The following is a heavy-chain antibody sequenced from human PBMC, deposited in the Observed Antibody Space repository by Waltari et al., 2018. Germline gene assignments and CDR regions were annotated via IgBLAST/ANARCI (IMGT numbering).Heavy chain of an antibody. Sequence: QLQLQESGPGLVGPSGPLSLSCNASGGPINTDNYSWAWIRQPPGKGLEWVGSFFYGGNTYYNPSLKSRVTISVDTSKERFSLRVNSVTAADTAIYYCARVGYCNGDNCFVYFYYAMDVWGPGTTVTVSS. J-gene: IGHJ6*02. CDR2: FFYGGNT. D-gene: IGHD2-15*01. CDR1: GGPINTDNYS. V-gene: IGHV4-39*07. CDR3: ARVGYCNGDNCFVYFYYAMDV.